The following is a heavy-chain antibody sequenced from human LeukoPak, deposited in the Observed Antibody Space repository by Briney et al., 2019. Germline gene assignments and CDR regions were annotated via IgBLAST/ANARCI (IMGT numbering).Heavy chain of an antibody. Sequence: GESLKISCKGSGYSFTSYWIGWVRQMPGKGLEWMGIIYPGDSDTRYSPSFQGQVTTSADKSISTAYLQWSSLKASDTAMYYCARHLLWFGELSWFDPWGQGTLVTVSS. CDR2: IYPGDSDT. J-gene: IGHJ5*02. D-gene: IGHD3-10*01. CDR1: GYSFTSYW. V-gene: IGHV5-51*01. CDR3: ARHLLWFGELSWFDP.